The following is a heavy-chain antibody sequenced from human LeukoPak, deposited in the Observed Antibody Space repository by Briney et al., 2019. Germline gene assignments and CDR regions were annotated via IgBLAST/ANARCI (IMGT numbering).Heavy chain of an antibody. CDR3: ARRSNRLRGYSYGY. V-gene: IGHV4-34*01. J-gene: IGHJ4*02. CDR2: INHSGST. D-gene: IGHD5-18*01. CDR1: GGSFSGYY. Sequence: PSETLSLTCAVYGGSFSGYYWSWIRQPPGKGLEWIGEINHSGSTNYNPSLKSRVTISVDTSKNQFSLKPSSVTAADTAVYYCARRSNRLRGYSYGYWGQGTLVTVSS.